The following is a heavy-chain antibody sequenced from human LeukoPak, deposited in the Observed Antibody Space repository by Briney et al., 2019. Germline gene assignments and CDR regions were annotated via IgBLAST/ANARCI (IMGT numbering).Heavy chain of an antibody. D-gene: IGHD3-10*01. CDR1: GGSISNTLYY. CDR3: ARRKGFGEGYFDS. CDR2: IYYSRST. V-gene: IGHV4-39*01. Sequence: SETLSLTCSVSGGSISNTLYYWAWIRQPPGKGLESIGSIYYSRSTYYSPSLKSRATISVDTSKNQFSLKLTSVTAADTAVYYCARRKGFGEGYFDSWGQGTLVTVSS. J-gene: IGHJ4*02.